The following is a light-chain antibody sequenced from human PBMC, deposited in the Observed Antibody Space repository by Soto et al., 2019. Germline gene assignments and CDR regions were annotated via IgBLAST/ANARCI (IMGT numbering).Light chain of an antibody. CDR1: LSVSSGH. J-gene: IGKJ5*01. Sequence: EIVLTQPPGTLYLSPGERGTLSCRASLSVSSGHLAWYQQKPGQAPRLLIYDASNRATGIPARFSGTGSGTDFTLTINNLEPEDFAVYYCQVRTNWSIAFGRGTRLEI. V-gene: IGKV3D-20*02. CDR2: DAS. CDR3: QVRTNWSIA.